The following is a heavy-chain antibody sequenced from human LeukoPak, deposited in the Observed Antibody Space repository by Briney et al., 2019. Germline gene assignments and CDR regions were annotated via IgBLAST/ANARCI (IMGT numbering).Heavy chain of an antibody. CDR1: GCTFSSYA. CDR2: ISPIFGTA. Sequence: SVKVSCKASGCTFSSYAISWVRQAPGQGLEWMGGISPIFGTANYAQKFQGRVTITADESTSTAYMELSSLRSEDTAVYYCARAAAAGDETLDYWGQGTLVTVSS. J-gene: IGHJ4*02. D-gene: IGHD6-13*01. CDR3: ARAAAAGDETLDY. V-gene: IGHV1-69*13.